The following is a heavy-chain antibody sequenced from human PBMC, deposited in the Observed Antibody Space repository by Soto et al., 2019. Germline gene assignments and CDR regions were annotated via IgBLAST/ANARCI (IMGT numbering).Heavy chain of an antibody. V-gene: IGHV4-34*01. J-gene: IGHJ6*02. D-gene: IGHD2-2*01. Sequence: SETLSLTCAVYGGSFSGYYWSWIRQPPGKGLEWIGEINHSGSTNYNPSLKSRVTISVDTSKNQFSLKLSSVTAADTAVYYCARDRHCSSTSCYRYYYYYGMDVWGQGTTVTVSS. CDR3: ARDRHCSSTSCYRYYYYYGMDV. CDR2: INHSGST. CDR1: GGSFSGYY.